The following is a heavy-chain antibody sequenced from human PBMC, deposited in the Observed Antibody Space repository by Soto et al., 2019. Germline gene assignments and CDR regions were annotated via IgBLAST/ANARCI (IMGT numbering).Heavy chain of an antibody. V-gene: IGHV1-58*01. J-gene: IGHJ5*02. Sequence: GASVKFSCKGSGYTFTNSALQWVRQARGQLREWMVWIVVGSGDTKYXXKFQERVXXTRDVSTSTAXMELSXLKSEDTAVYYCAADVGYLWRQGTLVTVSS. CDR1: GYTFTNSA. D-gene: IGHD3-10*01. CDR3: AADVGYL. CDR2: IVVGSGDT.